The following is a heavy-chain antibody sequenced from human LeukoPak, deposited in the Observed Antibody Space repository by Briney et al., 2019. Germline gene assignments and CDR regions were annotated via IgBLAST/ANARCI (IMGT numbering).Heavy chain of an antibody. V-gene: IGHV4-59*01. D-gene: IGHD3-22*01. CDR2: IYYSGST. CDR1: GGSTSSYY. CDR3: ASRYYDSSGYSNTEYFQH. Sequence: SETLSLTCTVSGGSTSSYYWSWIRQPPGKGLEWIGYIYYSGSTNYNPSLKSRVTISVDTSKNQFSLKLSSVTAADTAVYYCASRYYDSSGYSNTEYFQHWGQGTLVTVSS. J-gene: IGHJ1*01.